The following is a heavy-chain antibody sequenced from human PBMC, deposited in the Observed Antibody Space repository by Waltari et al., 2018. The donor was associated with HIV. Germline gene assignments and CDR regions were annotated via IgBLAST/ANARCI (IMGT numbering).Heavy chain of an antibody. D-gene: IGHD6-13*01. CDR1: GFTVIDNY. CDR3: ARSAEKQQFSIIHYYYYYPMDV. Sequence: QLMESGGGRVRPGGSLRLSCEASGFTVIDNYMIWVSQSQGRGLECVSMMYSDGVTRYADFVKCRFTISRDESNNTVFLEMKRLRAEDTAVYYCARSAEKQQFSIIHYYYYYPMDVWGQGTTVTVSS. V-gene: IGHV3-66*01. J-gene: IGHJ6*02. CDR2: MYSDGVT.